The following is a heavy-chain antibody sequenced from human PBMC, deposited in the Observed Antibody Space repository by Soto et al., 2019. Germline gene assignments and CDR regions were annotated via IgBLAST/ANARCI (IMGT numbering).Heavy chain of an antibody. CDR2: IYYSGST. CDR1: GGSIRSYY. CDR3: ARHDIVAVPAVFDS. Sequence: QVQLQESGPGLVKPSETLSLTCTVSGGSIRSYYWSWIRQPPGKGLEWIGYIYYSGSTNYNPSLKRRVTLSVDTSKNQFSLKLSSVTAADTAVYYCARHDIVAVPAVFDSWGQGTLVTVSS. V-gene: IGHV4-59*08. J-gene: IGHJ4*02. D-gene: IGHD2-2*01.